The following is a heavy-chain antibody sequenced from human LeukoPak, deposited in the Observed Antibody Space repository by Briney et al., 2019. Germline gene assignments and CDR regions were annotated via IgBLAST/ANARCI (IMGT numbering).Heavy chain of an antibody. CDR3: ARDLKQGGQNYYYGMDV. J-gene: IGHJ6*02. V-gene: IGHV3-48*03. D-gene: IGHD3-16*01. CDR2: ISSSGSTI. Sequence: GGSLRLSCAASGFTFSNCEMSWVRQPPGKRLEWVSYISSSGSTIFYADSVKGRFTISRDNAKNSLYLQMNSLRAEDTAVYYCARDLKQGGQNYYYGMDVWGQGTTVTVSS. CDR1: GFTFSNCE.